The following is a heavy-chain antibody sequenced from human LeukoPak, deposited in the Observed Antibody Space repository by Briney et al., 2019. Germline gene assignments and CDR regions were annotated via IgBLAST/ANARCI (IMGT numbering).Heavy chain of an antibody. V-gene: IGHV1-2*02. D-gene: IGHD3-10*01. J-gene: IGHJ4*02. CDR1: GYTFTGYY. Sequence: ASVKVSCKASGYTFTGYYMHWVRQAPGQGLEWMGWINPNSGGTNYAQKFQGRVPMTRDTSISTAYMELSRLRSDDTAVYYCARAVDYYGSGSYYNPLDYWGQGTLATVSS. CDR3: ARAVDYYGSGSYYNPLDY. CDR2: INPNSGGT.